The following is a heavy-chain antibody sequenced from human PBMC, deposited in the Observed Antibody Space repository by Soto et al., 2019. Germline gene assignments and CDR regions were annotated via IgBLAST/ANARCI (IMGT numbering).Heavy chain of an antibody. V-gene: IGHV3-21*01. J-gene: IGHJ6*02. D-gene: IGHD2-8*01. CDR2: IRSSSYYI. CDR3: ASGGLGYCSNGVCFLYGMDV. CDR1: GFTFTSYN. Sequence: PGGSLRLSCAASGFTFTSYNMNWVRQAPGKGLEWVSSIRSSSYYIYYADAVKGRFTISRDNAKNSLELQMSSLRAEDTAVYYCASGGLGYCSNGVCFLYGMDVWGQGTTVTVSS.